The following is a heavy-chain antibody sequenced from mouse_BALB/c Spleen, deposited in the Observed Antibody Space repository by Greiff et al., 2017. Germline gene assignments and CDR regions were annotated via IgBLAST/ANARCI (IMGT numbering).Heavy chain of an antibody. CDR2: IDPETGGT. CDR3: TRWDDGYYAAY. J-gene: IGHJ3*01. Sequence: QVHVKQSGAELVRPGASVTLSCKASGYTFTDYEMHWVKQTPVHGLEWIGAIDPETGGTAYNQKFKGKATLTADKSSSTAYMELRSLTSEDSAVYYCTRWDDGYYAAYWGQGTLVTVSA. V-gene: IGHV1-15*01. CDR1: GYTFTDYE. D-gene: IGHD2-3*01.